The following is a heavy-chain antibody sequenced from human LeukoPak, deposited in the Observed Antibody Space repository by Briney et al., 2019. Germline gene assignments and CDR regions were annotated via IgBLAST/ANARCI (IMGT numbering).Heavy chain of an antibody. CDR3: TRGGRNTSYYWYY. V-gene: IGHV3-7*01. Sequence: GSLRLSCAASGFTFSSYWMSWVRQAPGKGLEWVATIKRDGAETYYVDSVRGRFTISRDNAENSVYLRMNSLRDEDTAVYYCTRGGRNTSYYWYYWGQGTLVTVSS. D-gene: IGHD1-26*01. CDR2: IKRDGAET. J-gene: IGHJ4*02. CDR1: GFTFSSYW.